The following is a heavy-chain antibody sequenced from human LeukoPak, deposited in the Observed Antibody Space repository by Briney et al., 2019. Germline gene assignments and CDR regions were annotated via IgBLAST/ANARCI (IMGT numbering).Heavy chain of an antibody. CDR2: INHDATRT. V-gene: IGHV3-74*01. CDR1: GSAFSRSW. CDR3: ASDGAYAMAV. J-gene: IGHJ6*02. D-gene: IGHD1-26*01. Sequence: GGSLRLSCAASGSAFSRSWIHWVRQAPGKGLVWGSHINHDATRTTYADSVRGRFTISRDNAKNTVSLQVNSLRAEDTAVYYCASDGAYAMAVWGQGTTVTVSS.